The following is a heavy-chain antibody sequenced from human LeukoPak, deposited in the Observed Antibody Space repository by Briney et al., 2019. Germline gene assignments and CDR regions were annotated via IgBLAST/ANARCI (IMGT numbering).Heavy chain of an antibody. CDR3: ASSSNYDFWSGFGYYYYYGMDV. D-gene: IGHD3-3*01. CDR1: GGTFSSYA. J-gene: IGHJ6*02. V-gene: IGHV1-69*04. CDR2: IIPILGIA. Sequence: GASVKVSCKASGGTFSSYAICWVRQAPGQGLEWMGRIIPILGIANYAQKFQGRVTITADKSTSTAYMELSSLRSEDTAVYYCASSSNYDFWSGFGYYYYYGMDVWGQGTTVTVSS.